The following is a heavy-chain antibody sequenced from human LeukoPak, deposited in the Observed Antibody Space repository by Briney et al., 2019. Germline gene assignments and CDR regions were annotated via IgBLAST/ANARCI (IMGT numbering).Heavy chain of an antibody. CDR1: GSTFSSYA. CDR2: ISYDGSNK. Sequence: GGSLRLSCAASGSTFSSYAMSWVRQAPGKGLEWVAVISYDGSNKYYADSVKGRFTISRDNSKNTLYLQMNSLRAEDTAVYYCAKDLSSSFDDYYYGMDVWGQGTTVTVSS. D-gene: IGHD6-6*01. V-gene: IGHV3-30*18. J-gene: IGHJ6*02. CDR3: AKDLSSSFDDYYYGMDV.